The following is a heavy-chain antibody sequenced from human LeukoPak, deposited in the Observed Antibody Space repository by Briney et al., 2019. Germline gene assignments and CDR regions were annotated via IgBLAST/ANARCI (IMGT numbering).Heavy chain of an antibody. CDR3: TKDPHEGEWEPAK. Sequence: GRSLRLSCAASGFTFSSYGMHWVRQAPGKGLEWVAVIWYDGSNKYYADSVKGRFTISRDNSKNTLYLQMNSLRADDTAVYYCTKDPHEGEWEPAKWGQGTLVSLS. CDR1: GFTFSSYG. V-gene: IGHV3-33*06. CDR2: IWYDGSNK. J-gene: IGHJ4*02. D-gene: IGHD1-26*01.